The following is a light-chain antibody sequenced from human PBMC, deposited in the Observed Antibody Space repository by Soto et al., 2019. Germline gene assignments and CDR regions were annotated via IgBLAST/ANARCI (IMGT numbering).Light chain of an antibody. V-gene: IGLV2-14*01. Sequence: QSVLAQPASVSGSPGQSITISCTGTSSDVGGYDYVSWYQLHPGKAPKLMLFEVSNRPSGGSYRFSGSKSGNTASLTISGLQAEDEADYFCSSYSISTANLFGTGTKVTVL. CDR1: SSDVGGYDY. CDR3: SSYSISTANL. J-gene: IGLJ1*01. CDR2: EVS.